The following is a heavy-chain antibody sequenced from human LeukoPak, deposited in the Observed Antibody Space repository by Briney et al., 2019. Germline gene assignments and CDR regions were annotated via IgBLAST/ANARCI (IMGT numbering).Heavy chain of an antibody. J-gene: IGHJ6*02. CDR1: GYTFTSDG. V-gene: IGHV1-18*01. CDR3: ARVATTYYYYGMDV. D-gene: IGHD1-26*01. Sequence: ASVKVSCKASGYTFTSDGISWVRQAPGQGLEWMGWISAYNGNTNYAQKLQGRVTMTTDTSTSTAYMELRSLRSDDTAVYYCARVATTYYYYGMDVWGQGTTVTVSS. CDR2: ISAYNGNT.